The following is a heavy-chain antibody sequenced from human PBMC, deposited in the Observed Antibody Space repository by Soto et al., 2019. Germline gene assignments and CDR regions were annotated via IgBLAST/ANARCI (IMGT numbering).Heavy chain of an antibody. D-gene: IGHD6-19*01. V-gene: IGHV1-18*01. J-gene: IGHJ3*02. CDR3: ARPLRRYSSGWFDAFDI. Sequence: GASVKGSCKASGYTFARYGISWGRQAPGQGLEWMGWISAYNGNTNYAQKLQGRVTMTTDTSTSTAYMELRSLRSDDTAVYYCARPLRRYSSGWFDAFDIWGQGTMVTVSS. CDR1: GYTFARYG. CDR2: ISAYNGNT.